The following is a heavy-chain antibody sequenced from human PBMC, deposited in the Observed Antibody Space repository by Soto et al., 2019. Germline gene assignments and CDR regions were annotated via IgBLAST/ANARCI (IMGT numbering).Heavy chain of an antibody. CDR1: GGSISSGGYY. CDR3: VRGVLS. CDR2: IHHSGST. V-gene: IGHV4-31*03. Sequence: QVQLQESGPGLVKASQTLSLTCNVSGGSISSGGYYWTWIRQHPGKGLEWIGNIHHSGSTFYNPSLKSRVSMSVDTSKLQFSLKLSSVTAADTAVYFCVRGVLSWGQGTLVTVSS. J-gene: IGHJ1*01. D-gene: IGHD3-10*01.